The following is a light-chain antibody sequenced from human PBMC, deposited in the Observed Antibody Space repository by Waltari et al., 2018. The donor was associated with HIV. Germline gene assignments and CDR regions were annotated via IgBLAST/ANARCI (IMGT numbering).Light chain of an antibody. CDR3: GTWDSSLSAVL. CDR1: RPKLGSNR. V-gene: IGLV1-51*01. J-gene: IGLJ2*01. CDR2: DHT. Sequence: QSVLTQPPSVSAAPGQKVTISCSGSRPKLGSNRVFWYQQLPGTAPKLLIYDHTKRPSGIPDRFSGSKSGTLATLGITGLQTGDEADYYCGTWDSSLSAVLFGGGTKLTVL.